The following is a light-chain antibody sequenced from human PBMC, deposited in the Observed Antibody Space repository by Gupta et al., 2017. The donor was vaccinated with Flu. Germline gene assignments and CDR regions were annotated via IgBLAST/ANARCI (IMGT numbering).Light chain of an antibody. CDR1: QSLVYSDGNTY. V-gene: IGKV2-30*01. J-gene: IGKJ1*01. CDR3: MQGSRWPWA. Sequence: DVVMTQSPLSLPVTLGQPASISCRSSQSLVYSDGNTYLHWFQQRPGQSPRRLIYQVSHRESGVPDRFSGSGSITDFTLKISRVEAEDVGVYYCMQGSRWPWAFGQGTKVEIK. CDR2: QVS.